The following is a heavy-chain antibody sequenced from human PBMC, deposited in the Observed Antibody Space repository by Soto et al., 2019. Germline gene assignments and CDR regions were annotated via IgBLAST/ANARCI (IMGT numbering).Heavy chain of an antibody. Sequence: PGGSLRLSCAVSGFTFEDYAMHWVRQAPGKGLEWVSGISWDSRSVAYADSVKGRFTISRDNAENSLHLQMNSLSAEDTAEYYCAKDSIRRSFSRSSTRARGAFDIWGQGKMVTVSS. CDR1: GFTFEDYA. CDR2: ISWDSRSV. D-gene: IGHD6-6*01. J-gene: IGHJ3*02. V-gene: IGHV3-9*01. CDR3: AKDSIRRSFSRSSTRARGAFDI.